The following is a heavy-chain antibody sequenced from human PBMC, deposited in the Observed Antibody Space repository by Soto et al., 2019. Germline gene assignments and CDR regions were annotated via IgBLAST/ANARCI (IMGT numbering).Heavy chain of an antibody. D-gene: IGHD2-2*02. V-gene: IGHV1-69*13. J-gene: IGHJ6*02. CDR3: ARRYCSSTSCYTSHYYYYGMDV. CDR2: IITIFGTA. Sequence: ASVKVSCKASGGTFSSYAISWVRQAPGQGLEWMGGIITIFGTANYAQKFQGRVTITADESTSTAYMELSSLRSEDTAVYYCARRYCSSTSCYTSHYYYYGMDVWGQGTTVTVSS. CDR1: GGTFSSYA.